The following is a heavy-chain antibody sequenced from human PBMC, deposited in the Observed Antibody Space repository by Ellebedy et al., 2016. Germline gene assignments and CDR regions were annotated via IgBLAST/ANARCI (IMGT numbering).Heavy chain of an antibody. CDR1: GFSLNTSGMC. CDR2: IDWDDDK. V-gene: IGHV2-70*11. Sequence: SDPTLVKPTQTLTLTCTFSGFSLNTSGMCVSWIRQPPGKALEWLARIDWDDDKYYRTSLKTRLTISKDTSKNQVVLTMTNMNPVDTATFYCARAIVAKVPYYYYYGMDVWGQGTTVTVSS. CDR3: ARAIVAKVPYYYYYGMDV. D-gene: IGHD5-12*01. J-gene: IGHJ6*02.